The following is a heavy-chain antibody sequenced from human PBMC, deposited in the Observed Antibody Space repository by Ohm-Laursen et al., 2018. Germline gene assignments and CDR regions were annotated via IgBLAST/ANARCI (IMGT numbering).Heavy chain of an antibody. V-gene: IGHV4-4*07. CDR3: ARGGTQLVTATSFDY. CDR1: GDSISSYY. CDR2: IYTSGST. Sequence: SETLSLTCIVSGDSISSYYWSWIRQPAGKGLEWIGRIYTSGSTNYNPSLKSRVTISVDTSKNQFSLKLSSVTAADTAVYFCARGGTQLVTATSFDYWGQGALVTVSS. J-gene: IGHJ4*02. D-gene: IGHD2-21*02.